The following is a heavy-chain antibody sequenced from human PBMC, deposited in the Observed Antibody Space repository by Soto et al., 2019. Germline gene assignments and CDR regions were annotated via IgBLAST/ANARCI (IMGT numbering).Heavy chain of an antibody. Sequence: GGSLRLSCAASGFAFSSFGIHWVRQAPGMGLEWVAVISYDGGNKYYAESVKGRFTISRDNSKNTLYLQMNGLRAEDTAVYYCAKKGSPSGDNKHWYFDLWGQGTILTLSS. CDR1: GFAFSSFG. D-gene: IGHD1-26*01. J-gene: IGHJ3*01. CDR2: ISYDGGNK. CDR3: AKKGSPSGDNKHWYFDL. V-gene: IGHV3-30*18.